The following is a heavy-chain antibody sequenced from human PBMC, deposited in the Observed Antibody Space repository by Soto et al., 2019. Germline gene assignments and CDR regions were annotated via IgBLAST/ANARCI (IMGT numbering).Heavy chain of an antibody. CDR3: ARYDVHCSGGRCYGVPMDV. D-gene: IGHD2-15*01. CDR2: IQGGGST. J-gene: IGHJ6*03. Sequence: VQLVESGGGLVQPGGSLRLSCAASGFTVSSNYMSWVRQAPGKGRGWFSLIQGGGSTYYAGSVKGRFTISRDNSKNTPFLQMNSQRTDETAVYYCARYDVHCSGGRCYGVPMDVWGKGTTVTVSS. V-gene: IGHV3-66*01. CDR1: GFTVSSNY.